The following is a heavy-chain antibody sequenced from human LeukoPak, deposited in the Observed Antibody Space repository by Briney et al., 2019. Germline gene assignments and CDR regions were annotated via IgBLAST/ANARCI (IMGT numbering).Heavy chain of an antibody. CDR1: GYTFTSYY. D-gene: IGHD2/OR15-2a*01. J-gene: IGHJ4*02. Sequence: GASVKVSCKASGYTFTSYYMHWVRQAPGQGLEWMGIINPSGGSTSYAQKFQGRVTMTRDMSTSTVYMELSSLRSEDTAVYYCAREVIGKQTVDYWGQGTLVTVSS. CDR2: INPSGGST. V-gene: IGHV1-46*01. CDR3: AREVIGKQTVDY.